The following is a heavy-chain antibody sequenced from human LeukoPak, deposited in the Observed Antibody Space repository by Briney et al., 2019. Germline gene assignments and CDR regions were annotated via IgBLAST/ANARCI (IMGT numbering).Heavy chain of an antibody. CDR3: ARGKYTVDY. CDR2: VSSGGGTI. V-gene: IGHV3-48*03. CDR1: RFPFSIYE. D-gene: IGHD6-6*01. J-gene: IGHJ4*02. Sequence: PGGSLRLSCVASRFPFSIYEMNWVRQAPGKGLEWISYVSSGGGTIYYADSVKGRFTISRDNAKNSLSLQMDSLRAEDTAVYYCARGKYTVDYWGQGTLVTVSS.